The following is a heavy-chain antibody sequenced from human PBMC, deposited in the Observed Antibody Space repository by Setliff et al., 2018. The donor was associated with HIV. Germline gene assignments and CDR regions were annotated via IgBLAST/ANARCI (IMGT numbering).Heavy chain of an antibody. CDR2: IYHSGNT. V-gene: IGHV4-38-2*02. J-gene: IGHJ3*02. Sequence: PSETLSLTCTVSGDSISSDFYWGWIRQPPGKGLERIGSIYHSGNTYYMPSLQSRVTISVDMSKTQFSLNLNSVTAADTAVYYCARGQGCGGGCHYAFEMWGQGTMVTVSS. CDR1: GDSISSDFY. CDR3: ARGQGCGGGCHYAFEM. D-gene: IGHD2-21*02.